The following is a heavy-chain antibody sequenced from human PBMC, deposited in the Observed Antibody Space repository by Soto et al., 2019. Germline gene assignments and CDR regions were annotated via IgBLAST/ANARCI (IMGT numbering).Heavy chain of an antibody. J-gene: IGHJ4*02. V-gene: IGHV1-24*01. CDR1: GYTLTALS. CDR2: FDPEDGET. CDR3: ARTRPRRGYSGYATFDY. D-gene: IGHD5-12*01. Sequence: ASVKVSCKVSGYTLTALSIHWVRQAPGKGLEWMGGFDPEDGETIYAQKFQGRVTMTEDTSTDTAYMELSSLRSEDTAVYYCARTRPRRGYSGYATFDYWGQGTLVTVSS.